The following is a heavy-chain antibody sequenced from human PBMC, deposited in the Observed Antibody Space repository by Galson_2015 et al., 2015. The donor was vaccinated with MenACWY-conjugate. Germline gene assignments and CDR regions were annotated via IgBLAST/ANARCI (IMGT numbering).Heavy chain of an antibody. V-gene: IGHV3-48*02. CDR2: ISSSGRTI. CDR3: ARETIVVPSDY. CDR1: GFMFSSYD. Sequence: SLRLSCAASGFMFSSYDMNWVRQAPRKGPEWVAYISSSGRTIHYADSVKGRFTISRDNAESSLYLQMSSLRDEDTAVYYCARETIVVPSDYWGQGTLVTVSS. D-gene: IGHD2-15*01. J-gene: IGHJ4*02.